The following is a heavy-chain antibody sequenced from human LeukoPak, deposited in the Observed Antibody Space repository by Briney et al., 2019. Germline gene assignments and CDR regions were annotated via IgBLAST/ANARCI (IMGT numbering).Heavy chain of an antibody. Sequence: ASVKVSCKASGYTFTSYGISWVRQAPGQGLEWMGWINPNSGGTNYAQKFQGRVTMTRDTSISTAYMELSRLRSDDTAVYYCARDLYCSSTSCYTRFYYHGMDVWGQGTMVTVSS. CDR2: INPNSGGT. J-gene: IGHJ6*02. CDR1: GYTFTSYG. CDR3: ARDLYCSSTSCYTRFYYHGMDV. V-gene: IGHV1-2*02. D-gene: IGHD2-2*02.